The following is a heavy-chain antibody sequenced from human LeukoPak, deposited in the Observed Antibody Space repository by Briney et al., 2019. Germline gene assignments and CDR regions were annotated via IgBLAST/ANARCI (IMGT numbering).Heavy chain of an antibody. CDR1: GGSFSGYY. V-gene: IGHV4-34*01. D-gene: IGHD3-3*01. J-gene: IGHJ5*02. Sequence: SETLSLTCAVYGGSFSGYYWSWIRQPPGKGLEWIGEINHSGSTNYNPSLKSRVTISVDTSKNQFSLKLSSVTAADTAVYYCARGLSIPSYYDFWSGYQPWGQGTLVTVSS. CDR3: ARGLSIPSYYDFWSGYQP. CDR2: INHSGST.